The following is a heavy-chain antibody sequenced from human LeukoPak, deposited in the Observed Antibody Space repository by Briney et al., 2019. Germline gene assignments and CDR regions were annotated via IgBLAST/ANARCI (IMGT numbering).Heavy chain of an antibody. CDR1: GGSLSSYY. J-gene: IGHJ4*02. CDR2: IYDSGST. Sequence: PSETLSLTCTVSGGSLSSYYWNWIRQPPGKGVEGIGYIYDSGSTNYNPSLKSRVTISVDTSKNQLSLKLRAVTAGDTAGYYCARGPYLGDFWSCYSRYYFDYWGQGTLVTVSS. D-gene: IGHD3-3*01. V-gene: IGHV4-59*01. CDR3: ARGPYLGDFWSCYSRYYFDY.